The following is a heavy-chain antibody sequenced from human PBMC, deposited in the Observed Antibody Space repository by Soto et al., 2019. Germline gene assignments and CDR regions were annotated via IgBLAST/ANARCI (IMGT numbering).Heavy chain of an antibody. CDR2: IKSKTDGGTT. CDR3: TTSIMFWGYYYDSSGYFY. J-gene: IGHJ4*02. V-gene: IGHV3-15*01. D-gene: IGHD3-22*01. CDR1: GFTFSNAW. Sequence: GGSLRLSCAASGFTFSNAWMSWARQAPGKGLEWVGRIKSKTDGGTTDYAAPVKGRFTISRDDSKNTLYLQMNSLKTEDTAVYYCTTSIMFWGYYYDSSGYFYWGQGTLVTVSS.